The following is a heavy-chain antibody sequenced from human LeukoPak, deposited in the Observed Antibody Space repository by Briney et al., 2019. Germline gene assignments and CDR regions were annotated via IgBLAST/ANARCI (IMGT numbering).Heavy chain of an antibody. CDR2: IIPIFGTA. CDR3: ARAALGYCSSTSCYIFDY. J-gene: IGHJ4*02. Sequence: ASVKVSCKASGYTFTSYYMHWVRQAPGQGLEWMGGIIPIFGTANYAQKFQGRVTITADESTSTAYMELSSLRSEDTAVYYCARAALGYCSSTSCYIFDYWGQGTLVTVSS. CDR1: GYTFTSYY. V-gene: IGHV1-69*13. D-gene: IGHD2-2*02.